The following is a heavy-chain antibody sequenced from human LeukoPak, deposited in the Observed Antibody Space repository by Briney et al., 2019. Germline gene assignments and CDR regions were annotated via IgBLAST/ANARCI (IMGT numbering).Heavy chain of an antibody. Sequence: GGSLRLSCAASGFTFDDYGMHWVRQAPGKGLEWVSGISWNSGSIGYADSVKGRFTISRDNAKNSLYLQMNSLRVEDTALYYCAKDATYSSGWTDYWGQGTLVTVST. D-gene: IGHD6-19*01. CDR3: AKDATYSSGWTDY. CDR1: GFTFDDYG. J-gene: IGHJ4*02. CDR2: ISWNSGSI. V-gene: IGHV3-9*01.